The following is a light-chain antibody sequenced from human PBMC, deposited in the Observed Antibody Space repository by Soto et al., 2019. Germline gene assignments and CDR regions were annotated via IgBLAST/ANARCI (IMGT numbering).Light chain of an antibody. V-gene: IGKV3-11*01. CDR3: KQRSNSIT. J-gene: IGKJ5*01. CDR2: EIS. Sequence: EIVMTQSPATISLYTVAIAKLSRRATQSCNSYLAWFQQKPGPAPRLLIYEISNRATGIPARFSGSGSGTDFTLTISSLEPEDFAVYYCKQRSNSITCGKGQRRAIK. CDR1: QSCNSY.